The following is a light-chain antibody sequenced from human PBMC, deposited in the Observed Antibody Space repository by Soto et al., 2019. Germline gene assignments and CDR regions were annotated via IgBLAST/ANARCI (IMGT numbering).Light chain of an antibody. V-gene: IGLV2-8*01. J-gene: IGLJ2*01. CDR3: SSYAGSNNHVV. CDR2: EVS. CDR1: SSDVGGYNY. Sequence: QSVLTQPPSASGSPGQSVTISCTGISSDVGGYNYVSWYQQHPGKAPKLMIYEVSKRPSGVPDRFSGSKSGNTASLTVSGLQAEDEADYYCSSYAGSNNHVVFGGGTKVTVL.